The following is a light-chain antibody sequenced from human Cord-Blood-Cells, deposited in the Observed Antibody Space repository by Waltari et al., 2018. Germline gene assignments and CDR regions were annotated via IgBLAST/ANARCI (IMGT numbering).Light chain of an antibody. CDR1: QSISSY. Sequence: DIQMTQSPSSLSASVGDRVTITCRASQSISSYLNLYQQKPGKAPKLLIYAASSLQSGVPSRFSGSGSGTDFTLTISSLQPEDFATYYCQQSYRTPPWTFGQGTKVEIK. V-gene: IGKV1-39*01. CDR2: AAS. CDR3: QQSYRTPPWT. J-gene: IGKJ1*01.